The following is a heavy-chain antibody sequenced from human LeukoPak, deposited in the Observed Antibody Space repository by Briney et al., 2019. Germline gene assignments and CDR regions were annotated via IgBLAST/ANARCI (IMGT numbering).Heavy chain of an antibody. Sequence: GGSLRLSCAASGFTVSSHYMAWVRQPPGKGLEWVSIIFGGGGTYYAGSVRGRFTISRDNSQNMLFLQMNSLRAEDTAVYYCASWPGAWYGEDYWGQGTRVTVSS. V-gene: IGHV3-53*01. J-gene: IGHJ4*02. D-gene: IGHD3-10*01. CDR2: IFGGGGT. CDR1: GFTVSSHY. CDR3: ASWPGAWYGEDY.